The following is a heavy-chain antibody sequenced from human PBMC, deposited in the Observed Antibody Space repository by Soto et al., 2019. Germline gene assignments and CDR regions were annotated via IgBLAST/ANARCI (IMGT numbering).Heavy chain of an antibody. CDR1: GGSISSYY. CDR3: ARDNSSSWYNDAFDI. CDR2: IYYSGST. Sequence: SETLSLTCTASGGSISSYYWSWIRQPPGKGLEWIGYIYYSGSTNYNPSLKSRVTISVDTSKNQFSLKLSSVTAADTAVYYCARDNSSSWYNDAFDIWGQGTMVTVSS. J-gene: IGHJ3*02. V-gene: IGHV4-59*01. D-gene: IGHD6-13*01.